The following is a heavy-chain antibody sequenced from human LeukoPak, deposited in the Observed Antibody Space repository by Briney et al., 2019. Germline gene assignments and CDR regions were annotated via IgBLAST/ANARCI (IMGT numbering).Heavy chain of an antibody. V-gene: IGHV4-59*12. CDR1: GGFISSYY. J-gene: IGHJ4*02. Sequence: PSETLSLTCTVPGGFISSYYWSWIRQPPGMGLEWIGYISYTGSTDYNPSLKSRVTISMDTSKNQFSLRLSSVTAADTAVYYCARLGSYFDYWGQGTQVTVSS. CDR2: ISYTGST. CDR3: ARLGSYFDY.